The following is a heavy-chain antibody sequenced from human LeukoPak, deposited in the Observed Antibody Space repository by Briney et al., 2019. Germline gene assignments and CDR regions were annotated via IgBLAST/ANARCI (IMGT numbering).Heavy chain of an antibody. J-gene: IGHJ3*02. Sequence: PGESLKISCKGSGYSFTSYWIGWVRQMPGKGLEWMGIIYPGDSDTRYSPSFQGQVTISADKSISTAYLQWSSLKASDTAMYYCARPRFDGDYLIDDAFDIWGQGTMVTVSS. V-gene: IGHV5-51*01. CDR2: IYPGDSDT. D-gene: IGHD4-17*01. CDR1: GYSFTSYW. CDR3: ARPRFDGDYLIDDAFDI.